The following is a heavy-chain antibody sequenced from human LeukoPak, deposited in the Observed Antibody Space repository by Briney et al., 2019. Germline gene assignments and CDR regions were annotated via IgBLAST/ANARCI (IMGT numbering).Heavy chain of an antibody. V-gene: IGHV5-51*01. CDR1: GYSFTNYW. D-gene: IGHD3-16*01. Sequence: GDSLKISCKDSGYSFTNYWIGGVRQVPGKGLEWMGIIDPGDSDTRYSPSFQGQVTISVDKSISTAYLQWNSLKASDTAMYYCARQVGHTRLGYYFDYWGQGTLVTVSS. J-gene: IGHJ4*02. CDR3: ARQVGHTRLGYYFDY. CDR2: IDPGDSDT.